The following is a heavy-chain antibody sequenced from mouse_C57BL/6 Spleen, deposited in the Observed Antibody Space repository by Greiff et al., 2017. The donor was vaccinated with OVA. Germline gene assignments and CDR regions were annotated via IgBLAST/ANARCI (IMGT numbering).Heavy chain of an antibody. CDR3: ARCYYCSSYEEAWFAY. D-gene: IGHD1-1*01. CDR2: IHPNSGST. J-gene: IGHJ3*01. V-gene: IGHV1-64*01. CDR1: GYTFTSYW. Sequence: QVQLQQPGAELVKPGASVKLSCKASGYTFTSYWMHWVKQRPGQGLEWIGMIHPNSGSTNYNEKFKSKATLTVDKSSSTAYMQLSSLTSEDYAVYYCARCYYCSSYEEAWFAYWGQGTLVTVSA.